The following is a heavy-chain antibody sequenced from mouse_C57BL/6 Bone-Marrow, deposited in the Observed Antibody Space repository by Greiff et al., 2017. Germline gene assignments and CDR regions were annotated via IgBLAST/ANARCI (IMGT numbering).Heavy chain of an antibody. Sequence: QVQLQQPGAELVMPGASVKLSCKASGYTFTSYWMHWVKQRPGQGLEWIGEIDPSDSYTNYNPKFKGKSTLTVDKSSSTAYMQLSSLTSGDSAVYYCAIEVSSGYYAMDYWGQGTTVTVSS. V-gene: IGHV1-69*01. CDR2: IDPSDSYT. CDR1: GYTFTSYW. J-gene: IGHJ4*01. CDR3: AIEVSSGYYAMDY. D-gene: IGHD3-2*02.